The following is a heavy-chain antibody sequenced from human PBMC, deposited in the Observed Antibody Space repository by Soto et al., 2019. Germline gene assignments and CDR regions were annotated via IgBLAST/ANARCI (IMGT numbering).Heavy chain of an antibody. V-gene: IGHV3-49*04. CDR3: TRVGVNYYDSSGAAR. CDR1: GFTFGDYA. J-gene: IGHJ4*02. CDR2: IRSKAYGGTT. D-gene: IGHD3-22*01. Sequence: GGSLRLSCTASGFTFGDYAMSWVRQAPGKGLEWVGFIRSKAYGGTTEYAASVKGRFTISRDDSKSIAYLQMNSLKTEDTAVYYCTRVGVNYYDSSGAARWGQGTLVTVSS.